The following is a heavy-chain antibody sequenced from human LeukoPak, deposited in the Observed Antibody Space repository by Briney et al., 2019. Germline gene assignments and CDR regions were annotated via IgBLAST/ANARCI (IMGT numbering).Heavy chain of an antibody. V-gene: IGHV3-48*04. J-gene: IGHJ4*02. Sequence: GGSLRLSCGASGFTFSSYSMNWVRQAPGKGLEWVSYISSRSSTIYYADSVKGRFTVSRDNAKNSLYLQMNSPRAEDTAVYYCARVKTYGRYFDFWGQGTLVTVSS. CDR2: ISSRSSTI. CDR1: GFTFSSYS. CDR3: ARVKTYGRYFDF. D-gene: IGHD3-10*01.